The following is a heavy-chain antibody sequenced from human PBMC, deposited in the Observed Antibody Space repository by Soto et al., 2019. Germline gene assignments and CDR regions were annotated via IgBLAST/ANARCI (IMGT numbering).Heavy chain of an antibody. V-gene: IGHV4-39*07. Sequence: SETLSLTCTVSGGSISSSSYYLGWIRQPPGKGLEWIGKIYYSGSTNYNPSLKSRVTISVDTSKNQFSLKLSSVTAADTAVYYCARGREETYYDYIWGSYRAAFDYWGQGTLVTVSS. CDR2: IYYSGST. CDR3: ARGREETYYDYIWGSYRAAFDY. J-gene: IGHJ4*02. CDR1: GGSISSSSYY. D-gene: IGHD3-16*02.